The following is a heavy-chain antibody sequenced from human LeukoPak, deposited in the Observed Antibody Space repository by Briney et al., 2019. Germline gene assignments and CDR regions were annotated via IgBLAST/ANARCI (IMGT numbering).Heavy chain of an antibody. Sequence: GASVKVSCKASGGTFSSYAISWVRQPPGQGLEWMGGIIPIFGTANYAQKFQGRVTITADESTSTAYMELSSLRSEDTAVYYCAGSPYYYDSSGYYIVVVYWGQGTLVTVSS. V-gene: IGHV1-69*13. J-gene: IGHJ4*02. CDR1: GGTFSSYA. CDR3: AGSPYYYDSSGYYIVVVY. D-gene: IGHD3-22*01. CDR2: IIPIFGTA.